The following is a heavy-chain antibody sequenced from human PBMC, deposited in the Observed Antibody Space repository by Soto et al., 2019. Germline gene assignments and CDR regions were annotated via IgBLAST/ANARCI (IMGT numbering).Heavy chain of an antibody. J-gene: IGHJ4*02. CDR3: ARDKLSCSGSYSQFDY. V-gene: IGHV4-4*07. CDR1: GGSISSYY. Sequence: SETLSLTCTVSGGSISSYYWSWIRQAAGKGLEWIGRIYTSGSTNYNPSLKSRVTMSVDTSKNQFSLKLSSVTAADTGVYYCARDKLSCSGSYSQFDYWGQGTLVTVSS. CDR2: IYTSGST. D-gene: IGHD3-10*02.